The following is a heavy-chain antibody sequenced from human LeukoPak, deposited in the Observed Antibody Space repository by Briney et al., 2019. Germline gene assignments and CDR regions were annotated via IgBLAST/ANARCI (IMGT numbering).Heavy chain of an antibody. J-gene: IGHJ6*02. D-gene: IGHD2/OR15-2a*01. CDR1: GYTFTGYY. Sequence: ASVKVSCKASGYTFTGYYMHWVRQAPGQGVEWMGWINPNSGGTNYAQKFQGRVTMTSDTSISTAYMELSRLRSDDTAVYYCARRVRLEHYYYGMDVWGQGTTVTVSS. CDR2: INPNSGGT. CDR3: ARRVRLEHYYYGMDV. V-gene: IGHV1-2*02.